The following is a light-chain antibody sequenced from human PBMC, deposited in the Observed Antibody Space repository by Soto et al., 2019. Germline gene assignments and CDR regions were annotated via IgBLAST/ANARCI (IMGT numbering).Light chain of an antibody. CDR1: QTISTY. CDR2: AAS. J-gene: IGKJ2*01. V-gene: IGKV1-39*01. CDR3: QQSHGIPYT. Sequence: DIQMTQSPSSLSASVGDRVTITCRASQTISTYLNWYQQKPGEAPKLLIYAASKLQSGVPSRFSGSGSGTDFTLTISSLQPQYFSTYYCQQSHGIPYTFGQGTKLENK.